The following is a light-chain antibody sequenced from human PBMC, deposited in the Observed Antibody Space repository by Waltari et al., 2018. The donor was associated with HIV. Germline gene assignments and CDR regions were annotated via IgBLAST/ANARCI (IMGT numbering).Light chain of an antibody. V-gene: IGLV1-47*01. CDR2: ENN. J-gene: IGLJ2*01. CDR1: SSNIGSNY. Sequence: SVLTQPPSTSGNTGQRVTISCSGSSSNIGSNYVHWYQQSTGTAPNLFIYENNPRPSGVPLRFSGSNSGSSASLAISGLRSEDEADYYSAAWDDSQGAVVFGGETKLTVL. CDR3: AAWDDSQGAVV.